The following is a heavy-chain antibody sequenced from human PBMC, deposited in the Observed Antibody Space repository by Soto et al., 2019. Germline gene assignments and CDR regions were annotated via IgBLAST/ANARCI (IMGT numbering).Heavy chain of an antibody. D-gene: IGHD3-22*01. J-gene: IGHJ4*02. CDR1: GYSFFSHW. V-gene: IGHV5-51*01. CDR3: ARRPWLSGYYDY. CDR2: IYPADSET. Sequence: EVQLVQSGAEVKKPGESLKISCKGSGYSFFSHWIGWVRQMPGKGLEWVGIIYPADSETRYSPSFQGQVTISVDKSINTAYLQWSGLKASDTAMYYCARRPWLSGYYDYWGQGTLVTVSS.